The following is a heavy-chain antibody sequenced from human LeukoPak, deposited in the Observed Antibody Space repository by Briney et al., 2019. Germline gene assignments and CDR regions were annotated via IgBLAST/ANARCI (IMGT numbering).Heavy chain of an antibody. J-gene: IGHJ6*03. V-gene: IGHV1-46*01. CDR3: ARWFVLAAAGPSEYFYMDV. Sequence: GASVKVSCKASGYTFTSYYMHWVRQAPGQGLEWMGIINPSGGSTSYAQKFQGRVTMTRDMSTSTVYMELSSLRSDDTAVYYCARWFVLAAAGPSEYFYMDVWGKGTTVTVSS. D-gene: IGHD6-13*01. CDR2: INPSGGST. CDR1: GYTFTSYY.